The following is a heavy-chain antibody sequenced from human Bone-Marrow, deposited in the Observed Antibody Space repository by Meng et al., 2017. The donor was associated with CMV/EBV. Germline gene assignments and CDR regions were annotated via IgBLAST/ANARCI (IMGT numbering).Heavy chain of an antibody. CDR1: GFTLSNNY. D-gene: IGHD4-11*01. J-gene: IGHJ4*02. V-gene: IGHV3-53*01. CDR2: LYSGGDT. Sequence: GESLKISCAASGFTLSNNYMNWVRQAPGKGLEWVSLLYSGGDTYYADSVRGRFTISRDSSKNTLYLQMNSLRAEDTAVYYCARVQAMTTVTTGDYWGQGTLVTVSS. CDR3: ARVQAMTTVTTGDY.